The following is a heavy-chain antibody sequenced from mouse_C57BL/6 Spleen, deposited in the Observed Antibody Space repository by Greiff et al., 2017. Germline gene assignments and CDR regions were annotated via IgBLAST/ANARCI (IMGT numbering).Heavy chain of an antibody. CDR2: IYPGDGDT. J-gene: IGHJ1*03. CDR1: GYAFSSYW. CDR3: ARGLPSYCYFDV. D-gene: IGHD2-4*01. V-gene: IGHV1-80*01. Sequence: QVQLKESGAELVKPGASVKISCKASGYAFSSYWMNWVKQRPGKGLEWIGQIYPGDGDTNYNGKFKGKATLTADKSSSTAYMQLSSLTSEDSAVYFCARGLPSYCYFDVWGTGTTVTVSS.